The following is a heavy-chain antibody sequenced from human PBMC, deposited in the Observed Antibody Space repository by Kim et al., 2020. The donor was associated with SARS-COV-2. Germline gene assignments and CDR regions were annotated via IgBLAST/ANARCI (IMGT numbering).Heavy chain of an antibody. V-gene: IGHV1-8*01. D-gene: IGHD3-3*01. J-gene: IGHJ6*03. CDR3: ARAVRGSGFGVVIIRAYYMDV. CDR2: MNPNSGNT. CDR1: GYTFTSYD. Sequence: ASVKVSCKASGYTFTSYDINWVRQATGQGLEWMGWMNPNSGNTGYAQKFQGRVTMTRNTSKSTAYMELSSPRSEDTAVYYCARAVRGSGFGVVIIRAYYMDVGGKGTTVTVSS.